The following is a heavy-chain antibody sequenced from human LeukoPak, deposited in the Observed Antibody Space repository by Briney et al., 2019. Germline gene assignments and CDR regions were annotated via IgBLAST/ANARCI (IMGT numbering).Heavy chain of an antibody. CDR3: ARGKWSDY. Sequence: ASVKVSFKASGSTFTYKNFHLKRQAPGQGLEWMGWVIPDSGGTKYAQKFQGRVTMTRDTSISTAYMELNSLRSDDTAVYYCARGKWSDYWGQGTLVTVPS. V-gene: IGHV1-2*02. CDR2: VIPDSGGT. J-gene: IGHJ4*02. CDR1: GSTFTYKN. D-gene: IGHD2-15*01.